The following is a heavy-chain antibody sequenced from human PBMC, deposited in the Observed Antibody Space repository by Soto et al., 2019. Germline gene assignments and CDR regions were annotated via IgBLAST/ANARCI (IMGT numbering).Heavy chain of an antibody. CDR3: ARYAVVPDASPMIDP. CDR2: MNPNSGNT. D-gene: IGHD2-2*01. V-gene: IGHV1-8*01. J-gene: IGHJ5*02. Sequence: QVQLVQSGAEVKKPGASVKVSCKASGYTFTSYDINWVRQATGQDLEWMGWMNPNSGNTGYAQKFQGRVTMTRNTSISTAYMELSSLRSEDTAVYYCARYAVVPDASPMIDPWGQGTLVTVSS. CDR1: GYTFTSYD.